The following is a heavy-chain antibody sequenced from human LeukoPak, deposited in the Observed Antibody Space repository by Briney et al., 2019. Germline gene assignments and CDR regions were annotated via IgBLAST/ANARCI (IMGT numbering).Heavy chain of an antibody. Sequence: GGSLRLSCAASGFTFSDYYMSWIRQAPGKGLEWVSYTSSSGSTIYYADSVKGRFTISRDNAKNSLYLQMNSLRAVDTAVYYCARVGTDNYDFWSGYLYYFDYWGQGTLVTVSS. CDR2: TSSSGSTI. CDR1: GFTFSDYY. J-gene: IGHJ4*02. D-gene: IGHD3-3*01. V-gene: IGHV3-11*04. CDR3: ARVGTDNYDFWSGYLYYFDY.